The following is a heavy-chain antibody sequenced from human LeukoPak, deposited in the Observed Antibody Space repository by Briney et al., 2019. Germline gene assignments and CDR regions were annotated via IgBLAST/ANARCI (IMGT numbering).Heavy chain of an antibody. CDR3: ARAHNWKYGTFDY. Sequence: GGSLRLSCAASGFTFSSYAMHWVRQAPGKGLEWVAVISYDGSNKYYADSVKGRFTISRDNSKNTLYLQMNSLRVEDTAVYYCARAHNWKYGTFDYWGQGTLVTVSS. D-gene: IGHD1-7*01. V-gene: IGHV3-30*04. CDR2: ISYDGSNK. J-gene: IGHJ4*02. CDR1: GFTFSSYA.